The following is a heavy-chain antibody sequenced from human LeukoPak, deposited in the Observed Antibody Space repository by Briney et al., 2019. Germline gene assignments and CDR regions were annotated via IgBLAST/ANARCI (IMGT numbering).Heavy chain of an antibody. CDR3: ARDQLAVAGTGYFDY. J-gene: IGHJ4*02. CDR1: GYTFTSYY. Sequence: ASVKVSCKASGYTFTSYYMHWVRQAPGQGLEWMGIINPSGGSTSYAQKFQGRVTTTRDTSTSTVYMELSSLRSEDTAVYYCARDQLAVAGTGYFDYWGQGTLVTVSS. D-gene: IGHD6-19*01. V-gene: IGHV1-46*01. CDR2: INPSGGST.